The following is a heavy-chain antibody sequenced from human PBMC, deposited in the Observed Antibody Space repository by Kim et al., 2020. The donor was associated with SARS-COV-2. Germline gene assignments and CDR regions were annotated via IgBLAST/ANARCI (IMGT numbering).Heavy chain of an antibody. Sequence: GGSLRLSCAASGFTFDDYAMHWVRQAPGKGLEWVSGISWNSGSIGYADSVKGRLTISRDNAKNSLYLQMNSLRAEDTALYYCAKDLYSGSYGGVDYWGQGTLVTVSS. J-gene: IGHJ4*02. D-gene: IGHD1-26*01. CDR1: GFTFDDYA. CDR3: AKDLYSGSYGGVDY. V-gene: IGHV3-9*01. CDR2: ISWNSGSI.